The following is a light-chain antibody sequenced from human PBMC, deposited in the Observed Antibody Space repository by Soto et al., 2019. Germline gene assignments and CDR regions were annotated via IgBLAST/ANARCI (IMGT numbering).Light chain of an antibody. Sequence: DIQMTQSPSSRSASVGDRVTITSRASQGISNYLAWYQQKPGKVPKLLIYAASTLQSGVPSRFSGSGSGTDFTLTISSLQPEDVATYYCQKYNSAPRTFGQGTKVEIK. CDR2: AAS. J-gene: IGKJ1*01. CDR1: QGISNY. V-gene: IGKV1-27*01. CDR3: QKYNSAPRT.